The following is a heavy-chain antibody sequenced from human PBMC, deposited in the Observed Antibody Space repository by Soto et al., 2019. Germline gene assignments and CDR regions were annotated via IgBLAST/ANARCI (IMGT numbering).Heavy chain of an antibody. CDR3: ARGSNYYGSGHKMPNDY. J-gene: IGHJ4*02. D-gene: IGHD3-10*01. CDR2: ISYDGSNK. Sequence: QVQLVESGGGVVQPGRSLRLSCAASGFTFSSYAMHWVRQAPGKGLEWVAVISYDGSNKYYADSVKGRFTISRDNSKNPLYLQMNSLRAEDTAVYYCARGSNYYGSGHKMPNDYWGQGTLVTVSS. V-gene: IGHV3-30-3*01. CDR1: GFTFSSYA.